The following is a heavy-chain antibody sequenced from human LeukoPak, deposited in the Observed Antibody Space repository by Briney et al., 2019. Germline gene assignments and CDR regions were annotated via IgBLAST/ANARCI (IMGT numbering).Heavy chain of an antibody. J-gene: IGHJ2*01. CDR2: VNPSGGTT. CDR1: GYTFTKYY. D-gene: IGHD3-16*01. CDR3: ARQGRGGYWYFDL. V-gene: IGHV1-46*01. Sequence: GASVKVSCKASGYTFTKYYIHWVRQAPGQGLEWMGVVNPSGGTTTYAQEFQGRVTMTMDTSTSTVYMELSSLTSEDTAVYYCARQGRGGYWYFDLWGRGTLVTVSS.